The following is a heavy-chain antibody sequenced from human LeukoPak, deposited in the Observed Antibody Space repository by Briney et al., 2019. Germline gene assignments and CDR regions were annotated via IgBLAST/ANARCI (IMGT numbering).Heavy chain of an antibody. V-gene: IGHV3-48*03. D-gene: IGHD3-10*02. CDR1: GFTFSSYA. J-gene: IGHJ6*04. CDR2: ISSSGSTI. Sequence: GRSLRLSCAASGFTFSSYAMNWVRQAPGKGLGWVSYISSSGSTIYYADSVKGRFTISRDNAKNSLYLQMNSLRAEDTAVYYCAELGITMIGGVWGKGTTVTVSS. CDR3: AELGITMIGGV.